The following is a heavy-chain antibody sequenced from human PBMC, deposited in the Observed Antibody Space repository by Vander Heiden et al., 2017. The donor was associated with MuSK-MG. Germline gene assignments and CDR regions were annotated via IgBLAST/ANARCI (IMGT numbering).Heavy chain of an antibody. D-gene: IGHD6-19*01. V-gene: IGHV3-21*01. J-gene: IGHJ4*02. CDR2: SSSSSSYI. CDR3: ASDGAVAGFPWDY. CDR1: GFTFSSYR. Sequence: EVRLVESGGGVVKPGGSLRLSCAASGFTFSSYRMIWVRQAQGKGLEWVSSSSSSSSYIYYADSVKGRFTISRDNAKNSLYLQMNSLRAEDTAVYYCASDGAVAGFPWDYWGQGTLVTVSS.